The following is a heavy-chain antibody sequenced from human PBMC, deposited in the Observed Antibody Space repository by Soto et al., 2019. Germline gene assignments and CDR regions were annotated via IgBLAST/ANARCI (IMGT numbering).Heavy chain of an antibody. CDR1: GGTFSSYA. J-gene: IGHJ6*02. CDR2: IIPIFGTA. V-gene: IGHV1-69*13. Sequence: SVKVSCKASGGTFSSYAISWVRQAPGQGLEWMGGIIPIFGTANYAQKFQGRVTITADESTSTAYMELSSLRSEDTAVYYCARCPSGARQSRNYYYYGMDVWGQGTTVTSP. D-gene: IGHD2-15*01. CDR3: ARCPSGARQSRNYYYYGMDV.